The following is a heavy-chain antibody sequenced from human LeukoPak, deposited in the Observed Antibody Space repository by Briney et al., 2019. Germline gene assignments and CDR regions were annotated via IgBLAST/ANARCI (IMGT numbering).Heavy chain of an antibody. J-gene: IGHJ3*01. CDR1: GGSISSYC. CDR3: ARLAPLDTVMLGAFDL. V-gene: IGHV4-59*01. CDR2: IYYSGST. D-gene: IGHD5-18*01. Sequence: SETLSLTCTVAGGSISSYCWSWIRQPPGKGLEWIGYIYYSGSTNYNPSLKSRFTISVDTSKNQFSLKLSSVAAADTAVYYCARLAPLDTVMLGAFDLWGQGTMVTVSS.